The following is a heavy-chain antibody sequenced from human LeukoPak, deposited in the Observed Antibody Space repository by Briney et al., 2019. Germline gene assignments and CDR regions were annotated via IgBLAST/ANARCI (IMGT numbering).Heavy chain of an antibody. CDR1: GGTFSSYA. Sequence: SVKVSCKASGGTFSSYAISWVRQAPGQGLEWMGGIIPIFGTANYAQKFQGRVTITTDESTSTAYMELSSLRSEDTAVYYCARRSQCNRSTCSKGGGFDIWGQGTMVTVSS. D-gene: IGHD2-2*01. V-gene: IGHV1-69*05. CDR3: ARRSQCNRSTCSKGGGFDI. CDR2: IIPIFGTA. J-gene: IGHJ3*02.